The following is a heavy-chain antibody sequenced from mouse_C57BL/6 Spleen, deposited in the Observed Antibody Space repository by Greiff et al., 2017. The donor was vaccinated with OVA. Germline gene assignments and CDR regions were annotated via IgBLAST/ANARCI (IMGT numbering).Heavy chain of an antibody. Sequence: EVQGVESGGGLVKPGGSLKLSCAASGFTFSSYTMSWVRQTPEKRLEWVATISGGGGNTYYPDSVKGRFTISRDNAKNTLYLQMSSLRSEDTALYYCARHWAAQAPFAYWGQGTLVTVSA. CDR3: ARHWAAQAPFAY. CDR2: ISGGGGNT. CDR1: GFTFSSYT. V-gene: IGHV5-9*01. J-gene: IGHJ3*01. D-gene: IGHD3-2*02.